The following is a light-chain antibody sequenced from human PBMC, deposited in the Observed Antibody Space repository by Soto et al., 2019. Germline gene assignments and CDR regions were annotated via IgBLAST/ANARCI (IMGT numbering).Light chain of an antibody. CDR2: GAS. CDR3: QQFGSSLFT. CDR1: QSVRSNY. V-gene: IGKV3-20*01. Sequence: ETVLTQSPGTLSLSPGERATLSCRASQSVRSNYLAWYQQKPGQAPRLLIYGASIRAPGIPDRFSGSGSGTDFSLTISRLEPEDSAVYYCQQFGSSLFTFGGGTKVEIK. J-gene: IGKJ4*01.